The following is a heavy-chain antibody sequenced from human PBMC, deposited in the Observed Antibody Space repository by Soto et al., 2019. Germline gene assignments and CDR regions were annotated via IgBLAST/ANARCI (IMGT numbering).Heavy chain of an antibody. V-gene: IGHV4-34*01. CDR1: GGSFSGYY. J-gene: IGHJ5*02. CDR2: INHSGST. CDR3: ARARGTPTAEASGTRFDP. Sequence: SETLSLTCAVYGGSFSGYYWSWIRQPPGKGLEWIGEINHSGSTNYNPSLKSRVTISVDTSKNQFSLKLSSVTAADTAVYYCARARGTPTAEASGTRFDPWGQGTLVTVSS. D-gene: IGHD6-19*01.